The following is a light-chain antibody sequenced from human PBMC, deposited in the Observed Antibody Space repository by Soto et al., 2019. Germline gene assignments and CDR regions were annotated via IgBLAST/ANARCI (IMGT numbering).Light chain of an antibody. V-gene: IGKV1-33*01. J-gene: IGKJ1*01. Sequence: DIQMTQSPSSLSASVGGRVTITCQASQDISNYLSWYQYKPGKAPKLLIYDASNLEKGVPSRFSGSGSGTHFTLTISSLQPEDIATYYCQQYDILPRTFGQGTMVEIK. CDR2: DAS. CDR1: QDISNY. CDR3: QQYDILPRT.